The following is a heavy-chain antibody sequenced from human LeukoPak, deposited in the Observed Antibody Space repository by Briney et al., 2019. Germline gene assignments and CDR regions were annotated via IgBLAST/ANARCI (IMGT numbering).Heavy chain of an antibody. CDR3: AKYPGLLLYFDY. J-gene: IGHJ4*02. CDR1: GFTFSSYA. D-gene: IGHD2-15*01. V-gene: IGHV3-23*01. CDR2: IGGSGGST. Sequence: AGGSLRLSCAASGFTFSSYAMSWVRQAPGKGLEWVSAIGGSGGSTYYADSVKGRFTISRDNSKNTLYLQMNSLRAEDTAVYYCAKYPGLLLYFDYWGQGTLVTVSS.